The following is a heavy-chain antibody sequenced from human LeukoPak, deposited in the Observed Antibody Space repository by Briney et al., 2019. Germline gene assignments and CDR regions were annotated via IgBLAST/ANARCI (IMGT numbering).Heavy chain of an antibody. Sequence: SVKVSCKASGYTFTSYTISWVRQAPGQGLEWMGRIIPILGIANYAQKFQGRVTITADKSTSTAYMELSSLRSEDTAVYYCARGYSGYDPIDYWGQGTLVTVSS. V-gene: IGHV1-69*02. D-gene: IGHD5-12*01. J-gene: IGHJ4*02. CDR3: ARGYSGYDPIDY. CDR1: GYTFTSYT. CDR2: IIPILGIA.